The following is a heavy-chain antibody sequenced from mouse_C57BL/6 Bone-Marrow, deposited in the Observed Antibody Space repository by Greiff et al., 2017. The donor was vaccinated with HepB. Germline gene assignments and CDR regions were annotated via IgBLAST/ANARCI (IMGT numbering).Heavy chain of an antibody. CDR3: ARREGSTDY. CDR2: IYPRSGNT. Sequence: LVESGAELARPGASVKLSCKASGYTFTSYGISWVKQRTGQGLEWIGEIYPRSGNTYYNEKFKGKATLTADKSSSTAYMELRSLTSEDSAVYFCARREGSTDYWGQGTTLTVSS. V-gene: IGHV1-81*01. J-gene: IGHJ2*01. D-gene: IGHD1-1*01. CDR1: GYTFTSYG.